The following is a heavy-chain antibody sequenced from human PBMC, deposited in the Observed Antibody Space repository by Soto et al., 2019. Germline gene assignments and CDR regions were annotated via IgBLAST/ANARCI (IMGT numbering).Heavy chain of an antibody. Sequence: LSCAVSGFTFSDYNMNWGRRPPGKGLEWIGEINHSGSTNYIPSLKSRVTVTVDTSKYQFSLKLSSVTAAVTAVYYCARDRYYDFWSGSDYGMDVWGQGTTVTVSS. D-gene: IGHD3-3*01. V-gene: IGHV4-34*01. CDR3: ARDRYYDFWSGSDYGMDV. J-gene: IGHJ6*02. CDR2: INHSGST. CDR1: GFTFSDYN.